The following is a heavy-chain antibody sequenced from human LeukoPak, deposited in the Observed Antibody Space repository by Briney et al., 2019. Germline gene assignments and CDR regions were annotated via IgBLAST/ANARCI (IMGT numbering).Heavy chain of an antibody. V-gene: IGHV3-23*01. CDR1: GFTFGNYA. D-gene: IGHD2-2*02. Sequence: GGSLRLSCAASGFTFGNYAMTWVRQSPGKGLAWVSTSSGSGRSTYYADSVKGRFTISRDNAKNTLYLQMNSLRGEDTAVYYCARESEIPDYWGQGTLVTVSS. CDR2: SSGSGRST. J-gene: IGHJ4*02. CDR3: ARESEIPDY.